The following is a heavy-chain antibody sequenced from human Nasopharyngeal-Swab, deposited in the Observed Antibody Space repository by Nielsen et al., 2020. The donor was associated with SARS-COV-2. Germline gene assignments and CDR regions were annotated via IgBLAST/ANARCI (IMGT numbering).Heavy chain of an antibody. Sequence: ASVKVSCKASGYTFISYAMHWVRQAPGQRLEWMGWINAGNGNTKYSQKFQGRVTITRDTSASTAYMELSSLRSEDTAVYYCARGYSYGHIDYWGQGTLVTVSS. CDR2: INAGNGNT. CDR3: ARGYSYGHIDY. J-gene: IGHJ4*02. V-gene: IGHV1-3*01. D-gene: IGHD5-18*01. CDR1: GYTFISYA.